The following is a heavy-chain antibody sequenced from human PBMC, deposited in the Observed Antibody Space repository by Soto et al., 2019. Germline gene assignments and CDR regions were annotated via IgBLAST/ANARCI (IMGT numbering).Heavy chain of an antibody. V-gene: IGHV3-23*01. J-gene: IGHJ4*02. CDR3: AKDSTRNRDGYDWGKGYYFDY. Sequence: EVQLLESGGGLVQPGGSLRLSCAASGLTFSSYAMTWVRQAPGKGLEWVSTLSGSGGDTYYADSVKGRFTISRDNSKSTLYLQMNSLRAEDTAVYYCAKDSTRNRDGYDWGKGYYFDYWGQGTLVTVSS. CDR2: LSGSGGDT. CDR1: GLTFSSYA. D-gene: IGHD5-12*01.